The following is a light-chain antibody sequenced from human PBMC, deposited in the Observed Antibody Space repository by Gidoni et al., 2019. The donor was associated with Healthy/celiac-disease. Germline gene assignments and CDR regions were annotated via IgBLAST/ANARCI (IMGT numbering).Light chain of an antibody. Sequence: DIQMTQSPSSLSASVGDRVTITCRASQSISSYLNWYQQKPGEAPKLLIYAASSLQSGVPSRFSGSGSGTDFTLTFSSLQPEDCATYYCQQNYSAPWTFGQGTKLEIK. V-gene: IGKV1-39*01. CDR3: QQNYSAPWT. J-gene: IGKJ1*01. CDR1: QSISSY. CDR2: AAS.